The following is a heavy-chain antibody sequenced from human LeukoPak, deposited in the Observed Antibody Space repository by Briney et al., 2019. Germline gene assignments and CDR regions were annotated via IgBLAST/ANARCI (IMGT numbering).Heavy chain of an antibody. Sequence: ETLSLTCTVSGGSISSGSYYWSWIRQPPGKGLEWIGYIYDSGSTNYNPSLKSRVTISVDTSKNKFSLKLSSVTAADTAVYYCARGGSYLGHCDYWGQGSLVTVSS. CDR3: ARGGSYLGHCDY. J-gene: IGHJ4*02. CDR2: IYDSGST. V-gene: IGHV4-61*01. CDR1: GGSISSGSYY. D-gene: IGHD1-26*01.